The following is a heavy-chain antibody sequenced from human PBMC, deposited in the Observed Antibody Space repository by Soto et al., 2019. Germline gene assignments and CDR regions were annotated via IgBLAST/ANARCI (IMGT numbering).Heavy chain of an antibody. D-gene: IGHD6-13*01. CDR3: ASSGYSSSWYYFDY. CDR1: GFTFSSYS. J-gene: IGHJ4*02. V-gene: IGHV3-48*04. CDR2: ISSSGSTI. Sequence: GGSLRLSCAASGFTFSSYSINWVRQAPGKGLEWVSYISSSGSTIYYADSVKGRFTISRDNAKNSLYLQMNSLRAEDTAVYYCASSGYSSSWYYFDYWGPGTLVTVSS.